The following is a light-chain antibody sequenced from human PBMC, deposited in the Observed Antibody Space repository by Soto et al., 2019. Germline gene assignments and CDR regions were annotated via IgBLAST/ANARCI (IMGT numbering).Light chain of an antibody. Sequence: QSALTQPASVSGSPGQSITISCTGTSSDIGAYDYVSWYQQFPGTAPKLMLYDVYRRPSGVSIRFSGSKSGNTASLTISGLQAEDEADYYCSSYTSTSTPHVFGTGTKVTVL. CDR1: SSDIGAYDY. CDR2: DVY. J-gene: IGLJ1*01. V-gene: IGLV2-14*01. CDR3: SSYTSTSTPHV.